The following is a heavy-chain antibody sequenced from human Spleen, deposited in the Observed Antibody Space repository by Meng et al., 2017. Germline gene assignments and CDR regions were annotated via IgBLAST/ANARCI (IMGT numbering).Heavy chain of an antibody. CDR2: INPKSGDT. D-gene: IGHD6-25*01. CDR3: ARDEDISAAGKLFGDY. CDR1: GYNFPDYY. J-gene: IGHJ4*02. Sequence: QGQLVQSGAEVKKPGASVKVSCKPSGYNFPDYYIHWVRRAPGHGLEWMGRINPKSGDTHYAQKFQARVTMTGDTSISTAYMELSGLRSDDTAMYYCARDEDISAAGKLFGDYWGQGTLVTVSS. V-gene: IGHV1-2*06.